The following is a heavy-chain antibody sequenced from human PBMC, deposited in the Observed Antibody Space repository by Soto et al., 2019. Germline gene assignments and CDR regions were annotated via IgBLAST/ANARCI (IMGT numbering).Heavy chain of an antibody. J-gene: IGHJ4*02. Sequence: EVRLVESGGGLVQPGGSLRLSCAASGFTVSSTYMHWVRQAPGKGLEWVSLIYSGGSTYYADSLKDRFTISSDNSKNTLHVSKNSLRASETAVYYCAREISLLGTLYYWGQGTLVTVSS. D-gene: IGHD3-16*01. CDR3: AREISLLGTLYY. CDR1: GFTVSSTY. V-gene: IGHV3-66*01. CDR2: IYSGGST.